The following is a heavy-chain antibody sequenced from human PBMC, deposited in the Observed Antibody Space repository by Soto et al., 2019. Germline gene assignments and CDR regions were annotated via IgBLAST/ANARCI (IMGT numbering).Heavy chain of an antibody. J-gene: IGHJ6*02. CDR1: GGTCSSYA. Sequence: SVNVSCKASGGTCSSYAISWVLQAPGQGLEWMGGIIPIFGTANYAQKFQGRVTITADESTSTAYMELSSLRSEDTAVYYCARKVDIVVVPAALDYYYYGMDVWGQGTTVTVSS. CDR2: IIPIFGTA. CDR3: ARKVDIVVVPAALDYYYYGMDV. D-gene: IGHD2-2*03. V-gene: IGHV1-69*13.